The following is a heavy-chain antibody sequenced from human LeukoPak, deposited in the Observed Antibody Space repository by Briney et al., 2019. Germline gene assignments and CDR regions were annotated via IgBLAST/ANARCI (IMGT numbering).Heavy chain of an antibody. Sequence: GGSLRLSCAASGFTFSSYAMHWVRQAPGKGLEWVAVISYDGSNKYYADSVKGRFTISRDNSKNTLYLQMNSPRAEDTAVYYCARDGGLWFGELRSGLDYWGQGTLVTVSS. V-gene: IGHV3-30-3*01. CDR3: ARDGGLWFGELRSGLDY. D-gene: IGHD3-10*01. CDR2: ISYDGSNK. CDR1: GFTFSSYA. J-gene: IGHJ4*02.